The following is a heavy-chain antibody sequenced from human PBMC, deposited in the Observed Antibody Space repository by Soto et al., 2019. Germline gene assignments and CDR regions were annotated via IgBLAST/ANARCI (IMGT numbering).Heavy chain of an antibody. CDR1: GYIFANYC. J-gene: IGHJ4*02. Sequence: GEPLKISCNGSGYIFANYCSAWVVQMPGKGLEWMGIIFPGDSDTRYSPSFQGQVTISADKSINTAYLQWSSLKASDTAVYYCARRVAAHPYFDFWGQGALVTVSS. V-gene: IGHV5-51*01. CDR3: ARRVAAHPYFDF. D-gene: IGHD6-6*01. CDR2: IFPGDSDT.